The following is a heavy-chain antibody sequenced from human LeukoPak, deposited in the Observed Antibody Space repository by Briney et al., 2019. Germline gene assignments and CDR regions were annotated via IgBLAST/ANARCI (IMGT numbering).Heavy chain of an antibody. CDR2: TSVYNGNT. V-gene: IGHV1-18*01. Sequence: ASVKVSCKASVYTFTSYDITWVRQAPGQGLEWVGWTSVYNGNTNYAQKLQGRVTMTTDTSTSTAYMELRSLRSDDTAVYYCARVGSSGWYFDYWGQGTLVTVSS. J-gene: IGHJ4*02. D-gene: IGHD6-19*01. CDR1: VYTFTSYD. CDR3: ARVGSSGWYFDY.